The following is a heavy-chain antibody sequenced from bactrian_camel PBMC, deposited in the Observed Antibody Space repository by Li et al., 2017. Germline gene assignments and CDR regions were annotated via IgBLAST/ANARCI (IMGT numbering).Heavy chain of an antibody. CDR1: GYTYC. Sequence: HVQLVESGGGSVQAGGSLRLSCVASGYTYCMGWFRQAPGKEREGLAKIDSNGRTMYADSVKGRSTISRDNAKNTVYLQMNSLKPEDTAMYYCAADTVSPVTCIRTWGSNYWGQGTQVTVS. J-gene: IGHJ4*01. CDR2: IDSNGRT. CDR3: AADTVSPVTCIRTWGSNY. V-gene: IGHV3S53*01. D-gene: IGHD2*01.